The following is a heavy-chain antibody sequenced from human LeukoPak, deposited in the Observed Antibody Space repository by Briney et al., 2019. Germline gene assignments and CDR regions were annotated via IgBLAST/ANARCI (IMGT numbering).Heavy chain of an antibody. J-gene: IGHJ4*02. CDR1: GDSVSTNSVA. V-gene: IGHV6-1*01. Sequence: SQTLSLTCAISGDSVSTNSVAWNWIRQSPSRGLEWLGRTSYRSKWYNDYAVSVKSRITITPDTSKNQFSLQLNSVTPEDTAVYYCARDGDRSWYTPLDYWGQGTLVTVSS. D-gene: IGHD6-13*01. CDR3: ARDGDRSWYTPLDY. CDR2: TSYRSKWYN.